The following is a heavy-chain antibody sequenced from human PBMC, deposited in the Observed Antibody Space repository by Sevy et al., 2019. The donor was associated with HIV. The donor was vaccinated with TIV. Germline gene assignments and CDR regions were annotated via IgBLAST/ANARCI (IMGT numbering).Heavy chain of an antibody. Sequence: GGSLRLSCAASGFTVSSNYMSWVRQAPGKGLEWVSVIYSGGSTYYADSVKGRFTISRDNSKNTLYLQMNSLEAEDTAVYYCARVRTLGLVVTPFGAFDIWGQGTMVTVSS. D-gene: IGHD2-21*02. J-gene: IGHJ3*02. V-gene: IGHV3-53*01. CDR3: ARVRTLGLVVTPFGAFDI. CDR1: GFTVSSNY. CDR2: IYSGGST.